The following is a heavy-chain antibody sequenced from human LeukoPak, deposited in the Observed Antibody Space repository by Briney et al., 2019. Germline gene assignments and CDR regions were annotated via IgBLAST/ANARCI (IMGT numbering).Heavy chain of an antibody. CDR3: AKEGRSLQTY. J-gene: IGHJ4*02. V-gene: IGHV3-23*01. Sequence: GGSLRLSCAASGFTFSSSAMSWVRQAPGKGLEWVSAISNNGGYTYYADSVQGRFTISRDNSKSTLCLQMNSLRVEDTAVYYCAKEGRSLQTYWGQGTLVTVSP. CDR2: ISNNGGYT. CDR1: GFTFSSSA. D-gene: IGHD5-24*01.